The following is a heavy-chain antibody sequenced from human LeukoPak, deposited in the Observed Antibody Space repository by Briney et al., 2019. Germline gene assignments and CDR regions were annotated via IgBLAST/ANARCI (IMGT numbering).Heavy chain of an antibody. CDR3: ARGYSYGAFDY. CDR1: GGSISSYY. Sequence: SETLSLTCTVSGGSISSYYWSWIRQPPGKGLEWIGYIYYSGSTNYNPSLKSRVTISVDTSKNQFSLKLSSVTAADTAVYYCARGYSYGAFDYWGQGTLVTVSS. CDR2: IYYSGST. V-gene: IGHV4-59*12. D-gene: IGHD5-18*01. J-gene: IGHJ4*02.